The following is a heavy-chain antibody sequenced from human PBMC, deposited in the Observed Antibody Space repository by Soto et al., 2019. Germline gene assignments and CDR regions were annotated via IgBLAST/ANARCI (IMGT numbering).Heavy chain of an antibody. D-gene: IGHD2-15*01. Sequence: WETLSLTCAVSGGSISSSNWWSWVRQPPGKGLEWIGEIYHSGSTNYNPSLKSRVTISVDKSKNQFSLKLSSVTAADTAVYYCARELGYCSGGSCSNWFDPWGQGTLVTVSS. J-gene: IGHJ5*02. CDR2: IYHSGST. V-gene: IGHV4-4*02. CDR3: ARELGYCSGGSCSNWFDP. CDR1: GGSISSSNW.